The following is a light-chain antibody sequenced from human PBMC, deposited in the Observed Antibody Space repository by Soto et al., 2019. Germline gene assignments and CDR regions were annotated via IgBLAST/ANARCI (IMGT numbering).Light chain of an antibody. Sequence: QLVLTQSPCASASLGASVKLTCTLSSGHSSYAIAWHQQQPEKGPRYLMKLNSDGSHSKGDGIPDRFSGSSSGAERYLTISSLQSEDEADYYCQTWGTGIPWVFGGGTKLTVL. CDR2: LNSDGSH. J-gene: IGLJ3*02. CDR1: SGHSSYA. V-gene: IGLV4-69*01. CDR3: QTWGTGIPWV.